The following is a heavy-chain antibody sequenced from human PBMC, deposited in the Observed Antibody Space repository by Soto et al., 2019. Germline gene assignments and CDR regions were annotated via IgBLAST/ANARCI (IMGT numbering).Heavy chain of an antibody. D-gene: IGHD2-15*01. V-gene: IGHV4-4*07. CDR1: GDSVSSYY. J-gene: IGHJ6*02. CDR2: IYMSGST. CDR3: VRDCSGGGCYSDCGMDV. Sequence: QVQLQESGPGLVKPSETLSLTCTVSGDSVSSYYWSWIRQPAGRGLVGFGRIYMSGSTDYNPSLRGRVSMSVDRSKDQLSLKLTSVTAADTAVYYCVRDCSGGGCYSDCGMDVWGQGTTVTVSS.